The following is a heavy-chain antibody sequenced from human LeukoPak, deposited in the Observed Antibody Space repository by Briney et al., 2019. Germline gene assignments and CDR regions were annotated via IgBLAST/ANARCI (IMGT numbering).Heavy chain of an antibody. D-gene: IGHD2/OR15-2a*01. J-gene: IGHJ4*02. CDR3: ARDRLGPSFSVSHFDF. V-gene: IGHV3-20*04. Sequence: GGSLRRSCATSGFTCVDYGLSWVRRAPGKGLEWLCAINYNGAISDYAYSVRGRFTISRDNAKNSLYLRLDSLRAEDTALYYCARDRLGPSFSVSHFDFWGQGTLVTVSS. CDR1: GFTCVDYG. CDR2: INYNGAIS.